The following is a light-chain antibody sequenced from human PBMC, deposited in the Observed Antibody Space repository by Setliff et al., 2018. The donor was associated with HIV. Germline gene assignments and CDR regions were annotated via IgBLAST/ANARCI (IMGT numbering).Light chain of an antibody. V-gene: IGLV2-14*03. CDR1: SSDVGGYNY. CDR2: DVT. Sequence: QSALTQPASVSGSPGQSITISCTGTSSDVGGYNYVSWYQQHPGKAPKLMIYDVTNRPSGVSNRFSGSKSGNTASLTISGLQAEDEVDYYCSSYTSSNTGVFGTGTKVTVL. J-gene: IGLJ1*01. CDR3: SSYTSSNTGV.